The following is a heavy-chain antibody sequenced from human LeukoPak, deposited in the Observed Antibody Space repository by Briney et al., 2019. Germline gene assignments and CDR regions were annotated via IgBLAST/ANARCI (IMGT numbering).Heavy chain of an antibody. D-gene: IGHD3-22*01. Sequence: PGGSLRLSCAASGFTVSSNYMSWVRQAPGKGLEWVSVIYSGGSTYYADSVKGRFTISRDNSKNTLYLQMNSLRAEDTAVYYCARDYYDSSGYYYRGKFDYWGQGTLVTVSS. CDR2: IYSGGST. J-gene: IGHJ4*02. CDR3: ARDYYDSSGYYYRGKFDY. V-gene: IGHV3-66*01. CDR1: GFTVSSNY.